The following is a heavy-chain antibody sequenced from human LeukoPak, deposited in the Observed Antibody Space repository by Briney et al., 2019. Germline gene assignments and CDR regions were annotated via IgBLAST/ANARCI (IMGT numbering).Heavy chain of an antibody. CDR3: ASPPLSDYGDYGAFDY. CDR2: IIPIFGTA. D-gene: IGHD4-17*01. CDR1: GGTFSSYA. V-gene: IGHV1-69*05. J-gene: IGHJ4*02. Sequence: SVKVSCKASGGTFSSYAISWVRQAPGQGLEWMGRIIPIFGTANYAQKFQGRVTITTDESTSTAYMELSSLRSEDTAVYYCASPPLSDYGDYGAFDYWGQGTLVIVSS.